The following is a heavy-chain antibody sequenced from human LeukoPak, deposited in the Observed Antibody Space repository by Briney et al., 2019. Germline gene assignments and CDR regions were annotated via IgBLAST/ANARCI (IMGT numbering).Heavy chain of an antibody. CDR2: VKTDGSEK. Sequence: GGSLRLSCEGSGFTFSNYWMGWVRQAPGKGLQWVANVKTDGSEKYYVDSVKGRFTISRDNAKNSLYLQMNSLRAEDTAVYYCATYSSLNRREFQYWGQGTLLTVSS. J-gene: IGHJ1*01. V-gene: IGHV3-7*01. D-gene: IGHD3-22*01. CDR1: GFTFSNYW. CDR3: ATYSSLNRREFQY.